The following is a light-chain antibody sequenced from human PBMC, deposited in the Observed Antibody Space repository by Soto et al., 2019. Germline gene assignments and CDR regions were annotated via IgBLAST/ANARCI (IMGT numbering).Light chain of an antibody. CDR1: QSVSSN. V-gene: IGKV3D-15*01. J-gene: IGKJ4*01. Sequence: EIVMTQSPATLSVSPGERATLSCRASQSVSSNLAWYQQTPGQAPRLVIYGASTRSTGIPTRFSGSGSGTEFTLTISSLQSEDFAVYYCQQYNNWPLTFGGGTKVEIK. CDR2: GAS. CDR3: QQYNNWPLT.